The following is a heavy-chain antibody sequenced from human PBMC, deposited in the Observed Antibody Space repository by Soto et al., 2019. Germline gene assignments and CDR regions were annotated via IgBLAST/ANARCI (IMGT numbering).Heavy chain of an antibody. J-gene: IGHJ3*02. D-gene: IGHD3-10*01. V-gene: IGHV4-39*01. CDR2: IYYSGST. CDR1: GGSISSSSYY. Sequence: QLQLQESGPGLVKPSETLSLTCTVSGGSISSSSYYWGWIRQPPGKGLEWIGSIYYSGSTYYNPSLTTLVTLSVVTSKNQVSLKLSSVTAADTAVYYCAKGGSGSYSNAFDIWGQGTMVTVSS. CDR3: AKGGSGSYSNAFDI.